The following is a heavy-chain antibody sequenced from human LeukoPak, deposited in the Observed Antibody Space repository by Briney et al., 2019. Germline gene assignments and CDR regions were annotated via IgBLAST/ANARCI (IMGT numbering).Heavy chain of an antibody. D-gene: IGHD5-18*01. CDR1: GYTFTSYG. J-gene: IGHJ4*02. CDR3: ARATPRRGNSYGYVS. Sequence: ASVKVSCKASGYTFTSYGISWVRQAPGQGLEWMGWISAYNGNTNCAQKLQGRVTMTTDTSTSTAYMELSSLRSEDTAVYYCARATPRRGNSYGYVSWGQGTRVTVSS. CDR2: ISAYNGNT. V-gene: IGHV1-18*01.